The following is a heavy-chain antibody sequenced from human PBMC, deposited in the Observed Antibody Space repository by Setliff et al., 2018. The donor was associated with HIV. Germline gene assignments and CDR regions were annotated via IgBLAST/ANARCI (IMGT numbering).Heavy chain of an antibody. CDR1: GGSFSNYY. J-gene: IGHJ4*02. Sequence: PSETLSLTCAVFGGSFSNYYWSWVRQPPGKGLEFIAEIDHEGTTNYNPSLQSRATISVDTSKNHLSLKLTSMTAADTGVYFCTLTHVGAQTHVGIPMIDNFWGQGTLVTVS. D-gene: IGHD3-16*02. CDR2: IDHEGTT. V-gene: IGHV4-34*01. CDR3: TLTHVGAQTHVGIPMIDNF.